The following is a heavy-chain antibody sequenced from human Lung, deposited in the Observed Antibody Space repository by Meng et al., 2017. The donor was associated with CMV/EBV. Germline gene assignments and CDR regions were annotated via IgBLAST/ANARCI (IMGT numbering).Heavy chain of an antibody. CDR2: IYPGDSDI. CDR1: GYRFTSYW. CDR3: ARVEMSTSWAFDY. J-gene: IGHJ4*02. D-gene: IGHD5-24*01. V-gene: IGHV5-51*01. Sequence: GGSLRLXCEGFGYRFTSYWIGWVRQMPGRGLEWMGIIYPGDSDIRYSPSFDGQVIISADKTVSTAYLQWSSLKASDSATYYCARVEMSTSWAFDYLGQGTLVTVSS.